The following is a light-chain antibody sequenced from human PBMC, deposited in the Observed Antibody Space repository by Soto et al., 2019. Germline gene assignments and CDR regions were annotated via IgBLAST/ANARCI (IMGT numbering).Light chain of an antibody. CDR3: QHYNSYSEA. V-gene: IGKV1-5*03. CDR1: QTISSW. CDR2: KAS. J-gene: IGKJ1*01. Sequence: DIQMTQSPSTLSGSVGDRVTITCRASQTISSWLAWYQQKPWKDPNILIYKASTLKSGVPSRFSGSVSGTEFNLTISRLQTDDVATYYCQHYNSYSEAFGQGTKVDIK.